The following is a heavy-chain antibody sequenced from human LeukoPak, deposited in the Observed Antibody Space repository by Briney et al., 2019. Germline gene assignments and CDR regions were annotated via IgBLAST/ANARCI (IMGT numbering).Heavy chain of an antibody. CDR2: IYYSGNT. CDR3: ARDPYYGMDV. CDR1: GGSISSYS. Sequence: SETLSLTCTVSGGSISSYSWSWIRQPPGKGLEWIGYIYYSGNTNYNPSLTSRVTISLDTSKNQFSLKLSSVTAADTAVYYCARDPYYGMDVWGQGATVTVSS. V-gene: IGHV4-59*01. J-gene: IGHJ6*02.